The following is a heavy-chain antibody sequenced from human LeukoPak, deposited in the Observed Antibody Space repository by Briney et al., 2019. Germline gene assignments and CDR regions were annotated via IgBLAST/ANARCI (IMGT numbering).Heavy chain of an antibody. V-gene: IGHV3-21*01. CDR2: ISSSSGYI. Sequence: GGSLRLSCAASGFTFSSYSMNWVRQAPGKGLEWVSSISSSSGYIYYADSVKGRFTISRDNAKNSLYLQMNSLRAGDTAVYYCARDMMIAFGGVIVMGGDAFDIWGQGTMVTVSS. CDR3: ARDMMIAFGGVIVMGGDAFDI. D-gene: IGHD3-16*02. J-gene: IGHJ3*02. CDR1: GFTFSSYS.